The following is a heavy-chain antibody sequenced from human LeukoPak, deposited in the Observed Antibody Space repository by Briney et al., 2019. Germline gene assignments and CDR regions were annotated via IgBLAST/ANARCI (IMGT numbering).Heavy chain of an antibody. CDR1: GYTFTGYY. Sequence: ASVKVSCKASGYTFTGYYMHWVRQAPGQGLEWMGWINPNSGGTNYAQKFQGRVTMTRDTSISTAYMELSRLRSDDTAVYYCARAPIGGATTGSFAYWGQGTLVTVSS. CDR3: ARAPIGGATTGSFAY. V-gene: IGHV1-2*02. CDR2: INPNSGGT. J-gene: IGHJ4*02. D-gene: IGHD1-26*01.